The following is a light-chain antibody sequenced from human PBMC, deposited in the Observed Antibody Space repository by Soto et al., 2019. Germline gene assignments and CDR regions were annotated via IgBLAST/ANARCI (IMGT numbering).Light chain of an antibody. J-gene: IGKJ1*01. CDR1: QGIGDT. V-gene: IGKV3-11*01. CDR3: HQRQRWPRM. Sequence: EIVMAQYTAAVSGAGGEGRSRSWRASQGIGDTLAWYQHKPGQTPRLLIYDTSTRATGVPARFSGSRSGTDFTFACGRLEPEDFAFYSWHQRQRWPRMFGQGTKVDI. CDR2: DTS.